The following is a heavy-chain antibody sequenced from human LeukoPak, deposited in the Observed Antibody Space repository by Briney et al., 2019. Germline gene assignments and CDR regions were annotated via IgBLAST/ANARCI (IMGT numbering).Heavy chain of an antibody. D-gene: IGHD3-3*01. CDR3: ASGQDDLKAEYFQH. CDR2: IYYSGST. CDR1: GGSISSGGYY. Sequence: SQTLSLTCTVSGGSISSGGYYWSWIRQHPGKGLEWIGYIYYSGSTYYNPSLKSRVTISVDKSKNQFSLKLSSVTAADTAVYYCASGQDDLKAEYFQHWGQGTLVTVSS. V-gene: IGHV4-31*03. J-gene: IGHJ1*01.